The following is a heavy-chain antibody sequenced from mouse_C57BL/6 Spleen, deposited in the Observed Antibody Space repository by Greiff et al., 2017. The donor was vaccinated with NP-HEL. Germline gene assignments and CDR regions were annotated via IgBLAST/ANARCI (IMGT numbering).Heavy chain of an antibody. CDR2: ISSGGDYI. CDR3: TRDRPYDGYYHYYAMDY. V-gene: IGHV5-9-1*02. CDR1: GFTFSSYA. J-gene: IGHJ4*01. Sequence: DVKLVESGEGLVKPGGSLKLSCAASGFTFSSYAMSWVRQTPEKRLEWVAYISSGGDYIYYADTVKGRFTISRDNARNTLYLQMSSLKSEDTAMYYCTRDRPYDGYYHYYAMDYWGQGTSVTVSS. D-gene: IGHD2-3*01.